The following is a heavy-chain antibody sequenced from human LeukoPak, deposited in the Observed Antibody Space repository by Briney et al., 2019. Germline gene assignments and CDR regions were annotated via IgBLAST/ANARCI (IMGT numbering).Heavy chain of an antibody. D-gene: IGHD3-22*01. CDR2: ISGSGVNT. V-gene: IGHV3-23*01. Sequence: GGSLRLSCTASGYAFSSYAMTWVRQAPGKGLEWVSAISGSGVNTYYADSVKGRFAASRDNSKNTLYLQMNSLRAEDTAVYYCARGRSGYGPFDAFDIWGQGTWVTVSS. CDR3: ARGRSGYGPFDAFDI. CDR1: GYAFSSYA. J-gene: IGHJ3*02.